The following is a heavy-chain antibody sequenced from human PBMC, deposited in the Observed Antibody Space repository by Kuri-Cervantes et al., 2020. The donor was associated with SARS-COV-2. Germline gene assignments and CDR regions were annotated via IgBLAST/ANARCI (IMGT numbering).Heavy chain of an antibody. Sequence: GESLKIFCLGSGYNFTNYWITWVRQMPGRGLEWMGRIDPTDSDTNYWTSFQGHVTISADKSITTAYLQWSNLKASDTAMYYCARHLITGVYYFDQWGQGTLVTVSS. CDR1: GYNFTNYW. CDR3: ARHLITGVYYFDQ. V-gene: IGHV5-10-1*01. CDR2: IDPTDSDT. J-gene: IGHJ4*02. D-gene: IGHD7-27*01.